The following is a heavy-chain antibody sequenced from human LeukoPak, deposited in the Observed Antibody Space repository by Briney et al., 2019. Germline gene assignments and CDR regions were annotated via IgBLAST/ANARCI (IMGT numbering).Heavy chain of an antibody. Sequence: ASVKVSSKASGYTLTELSMHWVRQAPGKGLEWMGGFDSEDGERIYAQKMQGRLTMTEDTSTDTAYMELSSLRSEDTAVYYCATLIGDNYFGMDVWGKGTTVTVSS. CDR1: GYTLTELS. D-gene: IGHD3-16*01. CDR2: FDSEDGER. J-gene: IGHJ6*04. V-gene: IGHV1-24*01. CDR3: ATLIGDNYFGMDV.